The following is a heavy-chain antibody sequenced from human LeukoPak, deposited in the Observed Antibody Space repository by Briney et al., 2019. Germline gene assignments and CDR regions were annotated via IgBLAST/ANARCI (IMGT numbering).Heavy chain of an antibody. D-gene: IGHD1-26*01. CDR1: GGSISSYY. Sequence: PSETLSLTCTVSGGSISSYYWSWIRQPPGKGLEWIGYIYYSGSTNYNSSLKSRVTISVDTSKNQFSLKLSSVTAADTAVYYCAREIVGATIAWFDPWGQGTLVTVSS. J-gene: IGHJ5*02. CDR3: AREIVGATIAWFDP. V-gene: IGHV4-59*01. CDR2: IYYSGST.